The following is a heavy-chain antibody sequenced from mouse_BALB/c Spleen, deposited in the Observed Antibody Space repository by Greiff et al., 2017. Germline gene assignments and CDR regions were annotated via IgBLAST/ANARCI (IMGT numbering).Heavy chain of an antibody. V-gene: IGHV14-3*02. CDR3: ARIEGY. Sequence: EVKLQESGAELVKPGASVKLSCTASGFNIKDTYMHWVKQRPEQGLEWIGRIDPANGNTKYDPKFQGKATITADTSSNTAYLQLSSLTSEDTAVYYCARIEGYWGQGTSVTVSS. CDR1: GFNIKDTY. CDR2: IDPANGNT. J-gene: IGHJ4*01.